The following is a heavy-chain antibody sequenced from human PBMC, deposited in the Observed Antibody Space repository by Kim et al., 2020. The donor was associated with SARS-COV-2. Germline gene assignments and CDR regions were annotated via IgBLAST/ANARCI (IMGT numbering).Heavy chain of an antibody. V-gene: IGHV1-24*01. J-gene: IGHJ4*02. CDR2: FDPEDGET. CDR3: ATVLPYCSGGSCNDY. D-gene: IGHD2-15*01. CDR1: GYTLTELS. Sequence: ASVKVSCKVSGYTLTELSMHWVRQAPGKGLEWMGGFDPEDGETIYAQKFQGRVTMTEDTSTDTAYMELSSLRSEDTAVYYCATVLPYCSGGSCNDYWGQGTLVTVSS.